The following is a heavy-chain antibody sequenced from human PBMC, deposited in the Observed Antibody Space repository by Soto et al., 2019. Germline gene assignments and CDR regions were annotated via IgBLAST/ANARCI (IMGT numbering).Heavy chain of an antibody. V-gene: IGHV3-23*01. CDR3: AKEMIASTLADFFDY. D-gene: IGHD2-21*01. CDR1: GFTFSNYG. J-gene: IGHJ4*02. Sequence: GGALRLSCEASGFTFSNYGMTLVRQAPGKGLEWVSTISGSGDRAFYADPVKGRFTISRDNSKNTLYLQMNSLSAEDTAIYYCAKEMIASTLADFFDYWGQGILVTVSS. CDR2: ISGSGDRA.